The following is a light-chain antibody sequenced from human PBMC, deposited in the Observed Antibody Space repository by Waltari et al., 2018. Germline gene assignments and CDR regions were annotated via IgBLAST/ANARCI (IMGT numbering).Light chain of an antibody. Sequence: QSALTQPPSASGSPGQSVTISCTGTSSDIGSYNFVSWYQHHPGKAPKRIIYEVTQRPSGVPDRFSGSKSGNTAALTVSGLQAEDEADYYCASFVGTNNFRVFGGGTRVTVL. CDR1: SSDIGSYNF. CDR3: ASFVGTNNFRV. CDR2: EVT. J-gene: IGLJ2*01. V-gene: IGLV2-8*01.